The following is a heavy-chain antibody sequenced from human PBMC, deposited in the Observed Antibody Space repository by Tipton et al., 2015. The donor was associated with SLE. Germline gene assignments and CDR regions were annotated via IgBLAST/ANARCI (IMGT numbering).Heavy chain of an antibody. J-gene: IGHJ4*02. Sequence: LRLSCAVYGGSFSGYSWSWIRQPPGKGLECIGYIYHSGSTYYNPSLKSRVTISVDRSKNQFSLKLNSVTAADTAVYYCARVFDGYFDYWGQGTLVTVSS. CDR2: IYHSGST. D-gene: IGHD3-16*01. CDR1: GGSFSGYS. CDR3: ARVFDGYFDY. V-gene: IGHV4-30-2*01.